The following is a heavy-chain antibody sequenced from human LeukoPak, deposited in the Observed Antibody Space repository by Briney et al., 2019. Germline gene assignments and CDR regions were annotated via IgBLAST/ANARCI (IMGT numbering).Heavy chain of an antibody. Sequence: SVKVSCKASGGTFSSYAISWVRQAPGQGLEWMGRIIPILGIANYAQKFQGRVTITADKSTSTAYMELSSLRSEDTAVYYCTRDGRFGELLFPWGQGTLVTVSS. D-gene: IGHD3-10*01. V-gene: IGHV1-69*04. CDR3: TRDGRFGELLFP. CDR2: IIPILGIA. J-gene: IGHJ5*02. CDR1: GGTFSSYA.